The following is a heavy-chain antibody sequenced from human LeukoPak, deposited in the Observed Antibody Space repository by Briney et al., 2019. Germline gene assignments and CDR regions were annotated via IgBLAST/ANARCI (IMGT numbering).Heavy chain of an antibody. J-gene: IGHJ4*02. V-gene: IGHV1-24*01. CDR1: GDTLTELS. CDR2: FVPEDGET. CDR3: ATLPRGHLFDS. D-gene: IGHD3-10*01. Sequence: ASVKVSCKLSGDTLTELSMHWVRQSPGKGLEWMGGFVPEDGETIYTQKFQGRVTMTEDTSTDTAYMELSSLRSDDTAVYFCATLPRGHLFDSWGQGTLVTVSS.